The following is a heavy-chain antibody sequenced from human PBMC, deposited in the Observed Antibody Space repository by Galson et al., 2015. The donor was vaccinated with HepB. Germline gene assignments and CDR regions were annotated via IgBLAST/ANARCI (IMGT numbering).Heavy chain of an antibody. J-gene: IGHJ4*02. V-gene: IGHV4-34*01. CDR2: INHSGST. Sequence: SETLSLTCAVYGGSFSGYYWSWIRQPPGKGLEWIGEINHSGSTNYNPSLKSRVTISVDTSKNQFSLKLSSVTAADTAVYYCARGPQQRWLQFGRPALDYWGQGTLVTVSS. D-gene: IGHD5-24*01. CDR1: GGSFSGYY. CDR3: ARGPQQRWLQFGRPALDY.